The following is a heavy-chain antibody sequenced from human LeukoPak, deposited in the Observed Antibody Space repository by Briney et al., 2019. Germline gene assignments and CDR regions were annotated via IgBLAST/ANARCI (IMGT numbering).Heavy chain of an antibody. CDR2: ISGSGGST. V-gene: IGHV3-23*01. D-gene: IGHD5-24*01. CDR3: AKGPRDGYSRDAFDI. CDR1: GFTFSSYA. Sequence: PGGSLRLSCAASGFTFSSYAMSWVRQAPGKGLEWVSSISGSGGSTYYADSVKGRFTISRDNSKNTLYLQMNSLRAEDTAVYYCAKGPRDGYSRDAFDIWGQGTMVTVSS. J-gene: IGHJ3*02.